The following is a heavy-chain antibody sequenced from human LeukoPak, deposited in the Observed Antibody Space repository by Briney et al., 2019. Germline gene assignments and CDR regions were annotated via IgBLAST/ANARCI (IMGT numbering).Heavy chain of an antibody. CDR2: INPNSGGT. D-gene: IGHD5-24*01. CDR1: GYTFTGYY. V-gene: IGHV1-2*02. Sequence: ASVKVSCKASGYTFTGYYMHWVRQAPGQGLEWMGWINPNSGGTNYAQKFQGRVTMTRDTSISTAYMELSRLRSDDTAVYYCARERDLYYYYGMDVRGQGTTVTVSS. J-gene: IGHJ6*02. CDR3: ARERDLYYYYGMDV.